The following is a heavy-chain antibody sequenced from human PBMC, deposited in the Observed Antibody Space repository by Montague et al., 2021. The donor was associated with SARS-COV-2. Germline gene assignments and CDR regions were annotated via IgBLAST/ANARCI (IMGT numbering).Heavy chain of an antibody. D-gene: IGHD3-10*01. CDR3: ARDAYYYGSGGYPHYFYH. CDR2: IYYSGTT. Sequence: TLSLTCTVSGGSISSGDYYWSWIRHHPGKGLEWIGYIYYSGTTYYNPSLKSRVTISVDTSKNQFSLKLSSVTAADTALYYCARDAYYYGSGGYPHYFYHRGQGTLGTLSP. CDR1: GGSISSGDYY. V-gene: IGHV4-31*03. J-gene: IGHJ4*02.